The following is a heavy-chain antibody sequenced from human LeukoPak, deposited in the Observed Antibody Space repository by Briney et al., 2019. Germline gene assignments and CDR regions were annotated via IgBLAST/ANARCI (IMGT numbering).Heavy chain of an antibody. D-gene: IGHD3-22*01. CDR1: GFTFSSYA. J-gene: IGHJ4*02. V-gene: IGHV3-23*01. Sequence: PGGSLRLSCAASGFTFSSYAMSWVRQAPGKGLGWVSAISGSGGSTYYADSVKGRFTISRDNSKNTLYLQMNSLRAEDTGVYYCAKEGYYDSGGYYWGQGTLVTVSS. CDR2: ISGSGGST. CDR3: AKEGYYDSGGYY.